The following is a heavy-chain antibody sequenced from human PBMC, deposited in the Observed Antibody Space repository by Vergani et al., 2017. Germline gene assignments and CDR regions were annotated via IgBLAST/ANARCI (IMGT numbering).Heavy chain of an antibody. J-gene: IGHJ4*02. CDR3: ARGRKQLVTYYFDY. CDR2: IYTSGST. V-gene: IGHV4-61*02. CDR1: GGSISSGSYY. Sequence: QVQLQESGPGLVKPSQTLSLTCTVSGGSISSGSYYWSWIRQPAGKGLEWIGRIYTSGSTNYNPSLKSRVTISVDTSKNQFSLKLSSVTAADTAVYYCARGRKQLVTYYFDYWGQGTLVTVSS. D-gene: IGHD6-6*01.